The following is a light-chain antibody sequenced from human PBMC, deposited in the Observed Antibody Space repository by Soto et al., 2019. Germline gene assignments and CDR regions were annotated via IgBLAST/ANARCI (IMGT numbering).Light chain of an antibody. Sequence: DIQMTQSLSTLSASVGDRVTITCRASQSMNDWLAWYQQKPEKPPKVLIYDASSLQSGVPSRFSGSGSGTEFTLTIGSLQPDDVATYYCLRYNAFSQTFGQGTKVEI. CDR2: DAS. V-gene: IGKV1-5*01. J-gene: IGKJ1*01. CDR3: LRYNAFSQT. CDR1: QSMNDW.